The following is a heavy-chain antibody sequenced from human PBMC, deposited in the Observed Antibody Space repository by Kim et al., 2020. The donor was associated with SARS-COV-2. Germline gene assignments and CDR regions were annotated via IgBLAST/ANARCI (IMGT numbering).Heavy chain of an antibody. Sequence: GGSLRLSCAASGFTFSSYGMHWVRQATGKGLEWVAVISYDGSNKYYADSVKGRFTISRDNSKNTLYLQMNSLRAEDTAVYYCAKSSTGWYWSAMDVWGQG. J-gene: IGHJ6*02. V-gene: IGHV3-30*18. D-gene: IGHD6-19*01. CDR2: ISYDGSNK. CDR3: AKSSTGWYWSAMDV. CDR1: GFTFSSYG.